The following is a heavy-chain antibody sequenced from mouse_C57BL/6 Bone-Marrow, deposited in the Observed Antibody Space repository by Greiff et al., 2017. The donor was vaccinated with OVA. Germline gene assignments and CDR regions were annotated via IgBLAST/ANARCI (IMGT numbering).Heavy chain of an antibody. CDR2: IRNKANNHAT. V-gene: IGHV6-6*01. CDR1: GFTFSDAW. CDR3: TRDDSRAWFAY. J-gene: IGHJ3*01. D-gene: IGHD2-4*01. Sequence: EVMLVESGGGLVQPGGSMKLSCAASGFTFSDAWMDWVRQSPEQGLEWVAEIRNKANNHATYYAVSVKGRFTISRDDSKSSVYLQMNSLRAEDTGIYYCTRDDSRAWFAYWGQGTLVTVSA.